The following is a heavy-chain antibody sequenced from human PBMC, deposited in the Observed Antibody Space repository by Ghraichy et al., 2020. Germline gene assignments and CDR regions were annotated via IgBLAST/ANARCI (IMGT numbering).Heavy chain of an antibody. CDR3: GRDPNGDYVGAFDF. J-gene: IGHJ3*01. CDR2: IFSGGHA. CDR1: EFRFSNYA. V-gene: IGHV3-23*01. Sequence: GGSLRLSCAASEFRFSNYAMTWVRQAPGKGLEWVSSIFSGGHAFYAESVKGRFTISRDNAKSTLYLYMNSLRGEDTAVYYCGRDPNGDYVGAFDFWGQGTLVIVSS. D-gene: IGHD4-17*01.